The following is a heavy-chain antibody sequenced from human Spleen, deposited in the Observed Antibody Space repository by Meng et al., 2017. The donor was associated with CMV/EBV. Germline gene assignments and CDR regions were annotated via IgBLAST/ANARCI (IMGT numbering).Heavy chain of an antibody. D-gene: IGHD2-15*01. CDR3: AKVYSWQLPHSPGWYFDL. CDR2: VSSSGSTI. J-gene: IGHJ2*01. V-gene: IGHV3-48*03. CDR1: GFTFSSYE. Sequence: GESLKISCAASGFTFSSYEMNWVRQAPGKGLEWVSYVSSSGSTIYYADSVKGRFTISRDNSKNTLYLQMNSLRAEDTAVYYCAKVYSWQLPHSPGWYFDLWGRGTLVTVSS.